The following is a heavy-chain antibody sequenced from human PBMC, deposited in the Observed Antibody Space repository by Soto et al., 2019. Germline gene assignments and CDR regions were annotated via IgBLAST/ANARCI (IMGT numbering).Heavy chain of an antibody. CDR1: GFAFSSHN. CDR3: VTSPDGTSGMRE. V-gene: IGHV3-21*02. Sequence: EVQLVESGGGLVKPGGPLRLSCAASGFAFSSHNMNWVRQAPGKGLEWVSSISSRDSYRYYADSVRGRFTISRDNAENSLYLQMSSLGAEDTAVYYCVTSPDGTSGMREWGQGALVTVSS. J-gene: IGHJ4*02. CDR2: ISSRDSYR. D-gene: IGHD1-7*01.